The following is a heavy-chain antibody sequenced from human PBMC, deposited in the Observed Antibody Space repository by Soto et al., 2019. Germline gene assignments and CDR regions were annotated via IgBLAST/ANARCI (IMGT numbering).Heavy chain of an antibody. CDR1: GWSFSGYY. CDR2: INHSGST. V-gene: IGHV4-34*01. J-gene: IGHJ5*02. CDR3: ARLLLTKAGTWSFHWFDP. Sequence: PSETLSLTCAVYGWSFSGYYWTWIRQPPGTGLEWIGEINHSGSTNYNPSLKSRVTITKDTSKNQVVLTMTNMDPVDTATYYCARLLLTKAGTWSFHWFDPWGQGTLVTVSS.